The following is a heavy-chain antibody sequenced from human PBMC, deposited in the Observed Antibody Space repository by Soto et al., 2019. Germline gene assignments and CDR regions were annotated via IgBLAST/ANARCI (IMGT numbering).Heavy chain of an antibody. CDR1: GGTFSSYT. Sequence: QVQLVQSGAEVKKPGSSVKVSCKASGGTFSSYTISWVRQAPGQGLEWMGRIIPILGIANYAQKFQGRVTITADKSTSTAYMELSSLRSEDTAVYYCARGPPMVRGVIGNRGNWFDPWGQGTLVTVSS. CDR3: ARGPPMVRGVIGNRGNWFDP. J-gene: IGHJ5*02. CDR2: IIPILGIA. D-gene: IGHD3-10*01. V-gene: IGHV1-69*02.